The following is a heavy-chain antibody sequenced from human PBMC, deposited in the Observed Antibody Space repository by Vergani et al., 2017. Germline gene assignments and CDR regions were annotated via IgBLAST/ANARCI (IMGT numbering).Heavy chain of an antibody. J-gene: IGHJ4*01. V-gene: IGHV3-49*04. CDR2: VRNKEDGGTP. CDR3: TTGFPGSSWSTY. CDR1: GFTFTDYG. D-gene: IGHD6-13*01. Sequence: EVQLVASGGGLEQPGRSLTLSCRAPGFTFTDYGISWVRQAQGKGLEWVGFVRNKEDGGTPEHAASVKGRFTISRDDSKAIAYLQMNSLKTEDTAVYYCTTGFPGSSWSTYGGQGTLVTVSS.